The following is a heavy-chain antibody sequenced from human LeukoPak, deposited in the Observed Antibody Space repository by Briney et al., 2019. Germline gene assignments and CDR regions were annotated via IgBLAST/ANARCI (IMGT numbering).Heavy chain of an antibody. J-gene: IGHJ1*01. CDR1: GDSVSRSDSY. Sequence: PSETLSLTCSVSGDSVSRSDSYWDWIRQPPGKGLEWIGTIYYSGRTYYSPSLKSRVTMSVDPSNNQFSLKLRSVTAADTAVYYSSRRRYYDGSGYLEWGQGTLLSVSS. V-gene: IGHV4-39*01. D-gene: IGHD3-22*01. CDR3: SRRRYYDGSGYLE. CDR2: IYYSGRT.